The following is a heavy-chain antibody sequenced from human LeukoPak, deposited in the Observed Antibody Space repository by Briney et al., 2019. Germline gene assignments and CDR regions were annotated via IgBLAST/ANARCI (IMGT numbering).Heavy chain of an antibody. CDR1: GGTFSSYA. CDR2: IIPIFGTA. CDR3: ARDNYGDYFNPYYYGMDV. Sequence: SVKVSCKASGGTFSSYAISWVRQAPGQGLEWMGGIIPIFGTANYAQKFQGRVTITADESTSTAYMELSSLRSEDTAVYYCARDNYGDYFNPYYYGMDVWGQGTTVTVSS. V-gene: IGHV1-69*13. J-gene: IGHJ6*02. D-gene: IGHD4-17*01.